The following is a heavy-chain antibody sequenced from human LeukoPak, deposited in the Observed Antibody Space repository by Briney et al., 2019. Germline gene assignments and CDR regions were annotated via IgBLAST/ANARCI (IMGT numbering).Heavy chain of an antibody. CDR2: VSYDGSNQ. V-gene: IGHV3-30-3*01. CDR3: ARARGGTSLDY. D-gene: IGHD3-10*01. Sequence: GGSLRLSCAASGFTFSDYVMHWVRQAPGKGLEWVAVVSYDGSNQYYADSVKGRFTISRDNSKNTFYLQMNSLRAEETAVYYCARARGGTSLDYWGQGTLVTVSS. CDR1: GFTFSDYV. J-gene: IGHJ4*02.